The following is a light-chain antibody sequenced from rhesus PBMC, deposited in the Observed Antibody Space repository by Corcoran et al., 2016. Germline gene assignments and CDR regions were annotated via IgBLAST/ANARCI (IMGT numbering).Light chain of an antibody. Sequence: DIVMTQTPLSLPVTPGEPASISCRSSQSLLDSDDGNTYLDWYLQKPGQSPQLLIYEVSNRASGVPERVSGSGSDTDFTLKIRRVEAGDVGVYYCMQGREFPRTFGQGTKVEIK. V-gene: IGKV2-104*02. CDR3: MQGREFPRT. J-gene: IGKJ1*01. CDR1: QSLLDSDDGNTY. CDR2: EVS.